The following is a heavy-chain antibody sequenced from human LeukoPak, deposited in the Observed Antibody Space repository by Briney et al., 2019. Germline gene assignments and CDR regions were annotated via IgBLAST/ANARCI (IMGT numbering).Heavy chain of an antibody. CDR3: AHRPSVAGTLRSFDY. Sequence: SGPTLANPTQTLTLTCIFSGFSLNTSGVGVGWTRQPPGKALEWLALIYWNDDKRYSPSLKSRLTITKDTSKNQVVLTMTNMDPVDTATYYCAHRPSVAGTLRSFDYLGQGTLVTVSS. D-gene: IGHD6-19*01. CDR1: GFSLNTSGVG. CDR2: IYWNDDK. V-gene: IGHV2-5*01. J-gene: IGHJ4*02.